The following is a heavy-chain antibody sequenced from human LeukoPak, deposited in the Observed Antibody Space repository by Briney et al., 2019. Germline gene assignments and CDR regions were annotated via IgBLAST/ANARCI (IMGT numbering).Heavy chain of an antibody. CDR2: IYYSGST. V-gene: IGHV4-59*01. J-gene: IGHJ4*02. CDR1: GGSISSYY. Sequence: PSETLSPTCTVSGGSISSYYWSWIRQPPGKGLEWIGYIYYSGSTNYNPSLKSRVTISVDTSKNQFSLKLSSVTAADTAVYYCARGHSGYDTPDYWGQGTLVTVSS. D-gene: IGHD5-12*01. CDR3: ARGHSGYDTPDY.